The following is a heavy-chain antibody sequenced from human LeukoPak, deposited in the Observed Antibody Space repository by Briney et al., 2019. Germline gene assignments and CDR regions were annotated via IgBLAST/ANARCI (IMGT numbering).Heavy chain of an antibody. CDR2: ISSGGTYK. D-gene: IGHD4-17*01. CDR3: ARPTTVTTISADAFDI. V-gene: IGHV3-21*01. CDR1: GFTVSNNY. J-gene: IGHJ3*02. Sequence: PGGSLRLSCAASGFTVSNNYMNWVRQAPGKGLEWVSSISSGGTYKYYADSVKGRFTISRDNAQNSLYLQMNSLRAEDSSVYYCARPTTVTTISADAFDIWGQGTMVTVSS.